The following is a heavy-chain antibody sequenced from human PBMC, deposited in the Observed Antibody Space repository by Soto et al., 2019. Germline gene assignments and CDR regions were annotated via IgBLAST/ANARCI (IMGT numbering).Heavy chain of an antibody. CDR1: FTFSSYA. CDR3: AKTANGWFSAFDI. J-gene: IGHJ3*02. D-gene: IGHD6-19*01. Sequence: EVQLLESGGGLVQPVFTFSSYAMSWVRQAPGKGLEWVSAISGSGGTTYYADSVKGRFTFSRDNSKNTLYLQMNSLRAEDTAVYYCAKTANGWFSAFDIWGQGTMVTVSS. CDR2: ISGSGGTT. V-gene: IGHV3-23*01.